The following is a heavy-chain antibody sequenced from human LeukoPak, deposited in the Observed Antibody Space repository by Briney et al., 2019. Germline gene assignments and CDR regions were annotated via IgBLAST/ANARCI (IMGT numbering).Heavy chain of an antibody. CDR1: GYSFTSYW. V-gene: IGHV5-51*01. CDR3: ARGGYDFWSGYFWFDP. CDR2: IYPGDSDT. D-gene: IGHD3-3*01. J-gene: IGHJ5*02. Sequence: GESLKISCKGSGYSFTSYWIGWVRQMPGKGLEWMGIIYPGDSDTRYSPSFQGQVTISADKSISTAYLQWSSLKASDTAMYYCARGGYDFWSGYFWFDPWGQGTLVTVSS.